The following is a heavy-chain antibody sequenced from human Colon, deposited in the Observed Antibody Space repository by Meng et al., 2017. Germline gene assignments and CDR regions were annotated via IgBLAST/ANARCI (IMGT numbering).Heavy chain of an antibody. CDR1: GLTVSNAW. J-gene: IGHJ4*02. CDR2: IKSKTDGGTT. V-gene: IGHV3-15*01. CDR3: TTAPAGRY. Sequence: VAPWGALRTTCAASGLTVSNAWMSWVRQAPGKGLDWVGRIKSKTDGGTTDYDAPVKGRFTISRDDSKNTLYLQMNSLKTEDTAIYYCTTAPAGRYWGQGTLVTVSS. D-gene: IGHD3-10*01.